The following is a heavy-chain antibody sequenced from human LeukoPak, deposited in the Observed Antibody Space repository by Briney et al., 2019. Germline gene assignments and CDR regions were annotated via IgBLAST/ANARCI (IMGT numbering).Heavy chain of an antibody. Sequence: SETLSLTCIVSGGSISSSSSNNYHWGWIRQPPGKGLEWIGSIYYSGSTYYNPSLKSRVTISVDTSKNQFSLKLSSVTAADPAVYYCARVLVVYYFDYWGQGTLVTVCS. CDR1: GGSISSSSSNNYH. V-gene: IGHV4-39*07. J-gene: IGHJ4*02. CDR3: ARVLVVYYFDY. D-gene: IGHD2-15*01. CDR2: IYYSGST.